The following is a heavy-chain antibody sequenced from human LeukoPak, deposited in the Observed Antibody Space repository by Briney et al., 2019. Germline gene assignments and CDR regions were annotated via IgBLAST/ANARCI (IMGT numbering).Heavy chain of an antibody. CDR2: IIPIFGSA. D-gene: IGHD3-22*01. CDR3: ARVYGDSSGYYY. V-gene: IGHV1-69*05. Sequence: SVKVSCKASGGTFSSYAISWVRQAPGQGLEWMGGIIPIFGSANYAQKFQGRVTITTDESTSTAYMELSSLRSEDTAVYYCARVYGDSSGYYYWGQGTLVTVSS. J-gene: IGHJ4*02. CDR1: GGTFSSYA.